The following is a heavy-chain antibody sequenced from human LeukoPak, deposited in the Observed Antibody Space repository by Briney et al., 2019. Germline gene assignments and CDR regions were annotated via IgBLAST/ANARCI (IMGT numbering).Heavy chain of an antibody. CDR1: GGSISSYY. V-gene: IGHV4-4*07. J-gene: IGHJ4*02. Sequence: PSETLSLTCTVSGGSISSYYWSWIRQPAGKGLEWVGRIYTSGGTNYNPSLKSRVTISLDQSKTQFSLKLSSVTAAVTALYYCARDGPSDFFDFWGQGTLVTVSS. D-gene: IGHD3-3*01. CDR2: IYTSGGT. CDR3: ARDGPSDFFDF.